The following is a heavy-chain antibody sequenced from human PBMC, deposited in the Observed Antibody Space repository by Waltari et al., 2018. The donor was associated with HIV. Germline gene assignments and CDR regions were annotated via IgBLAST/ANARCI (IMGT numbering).Heavy chain of an antibody. CDR3: AKVGMTAVTSYAIDI. D-gene: IGHD4-17*01. Sequence: EVQLVESGVGLVQPGGSRSLSCAASGFKFDDCSMPWVRQAPGKGLEGFSGSSWNSGTIGYADSVKGRFTISRDNAKNSLSLQVNSLRAEDTALYYCAKVGMTAVTSYAIDIWGQGTMVTVSS. CDR1: GFKFDDCS. CDR2: SSWNSGTI. J-gene: IGHJ3*02. V-gene: IGHV3-9*01.